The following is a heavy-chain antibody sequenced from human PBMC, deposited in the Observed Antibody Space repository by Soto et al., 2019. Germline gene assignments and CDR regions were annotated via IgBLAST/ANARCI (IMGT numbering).Heavy chain of an antibody. V-gene: IGHV4-34*01. CDR3: ARVTGYYDILTGYYKGAFDI. CDR1: GASFSGNY. Sequence: SETLSLTCAVYGASFSGNYWSWIRQPPGRGLEWSGKINHSGSTNYNMSLKSRVTISVDTSKNQFSLKLSSVTAADTAVYYCARVTGYYDILTGYYKGAFDIWGQGTMVTVS. CDR2: INHSGST. J-gene: IGHJ3*02. D-gene: IGHD3-9*01.